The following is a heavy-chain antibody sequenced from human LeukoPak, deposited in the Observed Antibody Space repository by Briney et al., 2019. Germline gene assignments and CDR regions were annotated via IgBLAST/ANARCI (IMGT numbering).Heavy chain of an antibody. CDR3: ASLTTYSGSYLDAFDI. Sequence: RTSETLSLTCTVSGGSISSYYWTWVRQSPGKGLEWIGDIYYSGSTNYSPSLKSRVTISVDTSKNQFSLKLSSVTAADTAVYYCASLTTYSGSYLDAFDIWGQGTMVTVSS. CDR1: GGSISSYY. D-gene: IGHD1-26*01. J-gene: IGHJ3*02. V-gene: IGHV4-59*01. CDR2: IYYSGST.